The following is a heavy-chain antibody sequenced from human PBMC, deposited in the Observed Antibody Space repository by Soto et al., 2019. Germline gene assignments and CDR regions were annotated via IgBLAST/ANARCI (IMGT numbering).Heavy chain of an antibody. CDR1: GVTFSNAW. CDR3: TTPTLNYYGSGSYYRSRPNNYYKDV. Sequence: GGSLRLSCAGSGVTFSNAWMSWVRPAPGKGLEWVGRIKSKTDGGTTDYAAPVKGLFSISRDNSKNTLYLQMNILKTEDTAVFYCTTPTLNYYGSGSYYRSRPNNYYKDVSGKGTTVTGSS. J-gene: IGHJ6*03. V-gene: IGHV3-15*01. D-gene: IGHD3-10*01. CDR2: IKSKTDGGTT.